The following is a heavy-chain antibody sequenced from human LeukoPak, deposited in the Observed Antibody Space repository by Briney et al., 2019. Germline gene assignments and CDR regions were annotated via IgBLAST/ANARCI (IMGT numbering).Heavy chain of an antibody. V-gene: IGHV3-66*02. D-gene: IGHD1-26*01. J-gene: IGHJ4*02. Sequence: GGSLRLSCVPSGFSVSGNYMTWVRQAPGKGLEWVSFIHTSGSTFYADSVKGRFTISRDNSKNTLYLQMNSLRAEDTAVYYCAKPVVKYSGSYYDLDYWGQGTLVTVSS. CDR1: GFSVSGNY. CDR3: AKPVVKYSGSYYDLDY. CDR2: IHTSGST.